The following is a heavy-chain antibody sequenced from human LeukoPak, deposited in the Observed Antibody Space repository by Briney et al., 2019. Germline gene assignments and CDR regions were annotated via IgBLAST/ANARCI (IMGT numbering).Heavy chain of an antibody. V-gene: IGHV4-30-4*01. D-gene: IGHD6-13*01. CDR1: GGSISSGDYY. J-gene: IGHJ6*02. CDR3: ARDIAAAAALLPSLLYGMDV. Sequence: PSETLSLTCTVSGGSISSGDYYWSWIRQPPGKGLEWIGYIYYSGSTYYNPSLKSRVTISVDTSKNQFSLKLSSVTAADTAVYYCARDIAAAAALLPSLLYGMDVWGQGTTVTVSS. CDR2: IYYSGST.